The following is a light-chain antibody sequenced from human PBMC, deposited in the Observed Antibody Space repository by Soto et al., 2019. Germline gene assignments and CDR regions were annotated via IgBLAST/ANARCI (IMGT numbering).Light chain of an antibody. V-gene: IGLV1-51*01. CDR1: SSNIGNNY. CDR3: GTWDNSLSAVV. J-gene: IGLJ2*01. Sequence: QSVLTQPPSVSAAPGQKVTISCSGSSSNIGNNYVSWYQQLPGTAPKLLIYDSSKRPSGIPDRFSGSKSGTSATLGITGLQTGDEAGYYCGTWDNSLSAVVFGGGTKLTVL. CDR2: DSS.